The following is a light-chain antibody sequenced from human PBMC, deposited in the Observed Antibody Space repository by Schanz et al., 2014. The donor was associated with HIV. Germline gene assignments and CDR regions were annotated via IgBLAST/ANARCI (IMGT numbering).Light chain of an antibody. CDR1: NSDIRAYNY. CDR2: DVN. V-gene: IGLV2-14*03. J-gene: IGLJ2*01. Sequence: QSALTQPASVSGSPGQSIAISCTGTNSDIRAYNYVSWYQQHPDKAPKLIIYDVNNRPSGVSNRFSGSKSGNTASLTISGLQAEDEADYYCSSHAGRNSFVVFGGGTQLTVL. CDR3: SSHAGRNSFVV.